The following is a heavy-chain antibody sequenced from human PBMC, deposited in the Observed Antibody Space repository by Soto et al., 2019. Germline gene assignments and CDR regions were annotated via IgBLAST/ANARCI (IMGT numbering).Heavy chain of an antibody. J-gene: IGHJ3*02. CDR1: GYTFTNHG. D-gene: IGHD3-16*01. CDR2: INPYNANT. Sequence: HVQLVQSGTEVKKPGAAVKVSCKTSGYTFTNHGITWVRQAPGQGLEWMGWINPYNANTNYAQKLQGRVTMTTDTSATTAYMDLRSLTSDDTAVYYGARDRVAGIWGDACDIWGQGTVVTVSS. CDR3: ARDRVAGIWGDACDI. V-gene: IGHV1-18*04.